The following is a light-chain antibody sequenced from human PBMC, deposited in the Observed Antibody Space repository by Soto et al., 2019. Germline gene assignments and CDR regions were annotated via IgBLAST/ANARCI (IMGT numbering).Light chain of an antibody. J-gene: IGKJ1*01. CDR3: QQYHRYST. Sequence: DIQMTQSPSSLSASIGDRVTITCRASETINKYLNWYQQKPGKPPKLLIYDVSTLASGVPSRFSGSASGTEFTLTISNLESEDFASYYCQQYHRYSTFGQGTRVDIK. CDR1: ETINKY. CDR2: DVS. V-gene: IGKV1-17*02.